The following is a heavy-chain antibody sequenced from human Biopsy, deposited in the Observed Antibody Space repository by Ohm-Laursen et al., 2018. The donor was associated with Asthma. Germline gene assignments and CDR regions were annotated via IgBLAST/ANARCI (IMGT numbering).Heavy chain of an antibody. J-gene: IGHJ4*02. CDR3: AKRRGYSGHDNDY. D-gene: IGHD5-12*01. CDR2: ISYDGNHK. CDR1: GFVFSQCG. Sequence: SLRLSCAAAGFVFSQCGMHWVRQGPGKGLEWVAVISYDGNHKFYEDSVKGRFTISRDNSKNTLYLQMNSLRTEDTAVYYCAKRRGYSGHDNDYWGQGTLVIVSS. V-gene: IGHV3-30*18.